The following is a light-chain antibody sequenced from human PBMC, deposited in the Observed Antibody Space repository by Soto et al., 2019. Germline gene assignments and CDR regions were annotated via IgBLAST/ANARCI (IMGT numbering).Light chain of an antibody. J-gene: IGKJ5*01. CDR1: QSINAR. CDR3: QQYNSYPWT. CDR2: DAS. Sequence: GGRVTITCRASQSINARLAWHQQKPGKAPKVLIYDASNLESGVPSRFSGSGSGREFTLTISSLQPDDFATYYCQQYNSYPWTFGQGTRLEI. V-gene: IGKV1-5*01.